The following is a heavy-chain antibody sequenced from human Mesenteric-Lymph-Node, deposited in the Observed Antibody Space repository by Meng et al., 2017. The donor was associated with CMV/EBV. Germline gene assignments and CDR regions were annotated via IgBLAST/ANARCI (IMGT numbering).Heavy chain of an antibody. D-gene: IGHD3-9*01. V-gene: IGHV4-34*01. J-gene: IGHJ4*02. Sequence: QLHQWGAGLLKPAETLSVTCAVYGGSFSGYYWNWIRQSPEKGLEWIGEINHSGSTTYNPSFTSRIIISVDTSTNQISLNMSSVTAADTAVYYCARGSSYDILTGYFDYWGQGALVTVSS. CDR2: INHSGST. CDR1: GGSFSGYY. CDR3: ARGSSYDILTGYFDY.